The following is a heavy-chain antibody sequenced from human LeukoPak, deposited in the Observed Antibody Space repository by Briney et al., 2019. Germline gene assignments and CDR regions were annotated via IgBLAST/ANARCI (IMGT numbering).Heavy chain of an antibody. J-gene: IGHJ4*02. Sequence: SETLSLTCAVSGYSISSGYYWGWIRQPPGKGLEWIGSIYHSGSTYYNPSLKSRVTISVDTSKNQFSLKLSSVTAADTAVYYCARQSPDTAMAAFDYWGQGTLLTVSS. V-gene: IGHV4-38-2*01. CDR2: IYHSGST. D-gene: IGHD5-18*01. CDR3: ARQSPDTAMAAFDY. CDR1: GYSISSGYY.